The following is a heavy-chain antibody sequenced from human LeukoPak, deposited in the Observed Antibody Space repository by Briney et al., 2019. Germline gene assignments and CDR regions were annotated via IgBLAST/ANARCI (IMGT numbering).Heavy chain of an antibody. V-gene: IGHV3-49*03. J-gene: IGHJ4*02. CDR1: GFNFGVVA. CDR3: ARERAGDVDY. CDR2: IRHREYGGTA. Sequence: PGRSLRLSCATSGFNFGVVAMDWIRQAPGKGLEWVGFIRHREYGGTAEYAAFVNGRFAISRDDSKSIVYLQMNDLRTEETGVYYCARERAGDVDYWGLGTLVTVSS.